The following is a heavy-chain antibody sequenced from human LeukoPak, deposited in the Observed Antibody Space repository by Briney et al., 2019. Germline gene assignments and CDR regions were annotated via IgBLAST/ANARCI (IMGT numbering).Heavy chain of an antibody. V-gene: IGHV1-69*05. D-gene: IGHD6-13*01. Sequence: ASVKVSCKASEGTFSSYAISWVRQAPGQGLEWMGGIIPIFGTANYAQKFQGRVTITTDESTSTAYMELSSLRSEDTAVYYCARGRGAAATYNYYYMDVWGKGTTVTVSS. CDR2: IIPIFGTA. CDR1: EGTFSSYA. J-gene: IGHJ6*03. CDR3: ARGRGAAATYNYYYMDV.